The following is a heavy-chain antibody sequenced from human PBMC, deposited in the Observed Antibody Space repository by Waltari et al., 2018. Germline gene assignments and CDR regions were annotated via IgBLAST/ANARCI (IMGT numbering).Heavy chain of an antibody. D-gene: IGHD6-13*01. CDR3: ARVDSSWYGYYYYMDV. CDR1: GCSISRGGYY. V-gene: IGHV4-31*03. Sequence: QVQLQESGPGLVKPSQTLSRTCTVSGCSISRGGYYSSWIRPHPGKGLEWIGYIYYSGSTYYNPSLKSRVTISVDTSKNQFSLKLSSVTAADTAVYYCARVDSSWYGYYYYMDVWGKGTTVTVSS. J-gene: IGHJ6*03. CDR2: IYYSGST.